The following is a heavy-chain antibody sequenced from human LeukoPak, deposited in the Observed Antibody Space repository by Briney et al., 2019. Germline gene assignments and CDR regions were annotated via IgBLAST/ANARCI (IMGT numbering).Heavy chain of an antibody. CDR1: AFIFSDYT. CDR3: ARDRDYSDVDAMSV. V-gene: IGHV3-21*06. CDR2: ISSASSYI. J-gene: IGHJ6*02. D-gene: IGHD4-11*01. Sequence: GGSLRLSCAASAFIFSDYTMNWVRQTPGKGLEWVSSISSASSYIYYADSVKGRFTISRDNAKNSLYLQMNSLRAEDSAVYYCARDRDYSDVDAMSVWGQGTTVTVSS.